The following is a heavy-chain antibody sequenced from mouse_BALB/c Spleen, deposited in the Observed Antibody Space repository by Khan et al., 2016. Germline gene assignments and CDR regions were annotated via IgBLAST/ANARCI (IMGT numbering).Heavy chain of an antibody. V-gene: IGHV5-17*02. CDR2: ISSGSSTI. CDR3: ARGAHYCDY. CDR1: GFTFSSFG. J-gene: IGHJ2*01. Sequence: EVELVESGGGLVQPGGSRKLSCAASGFTFSSFGMHWVRQAPEKGLEWVAYISSGSSTIYYADTVKGRFTISRDNPKNTLFLQMTSLRSEDTAMYYCARGAHYCDYWGQGTTLTVSS.